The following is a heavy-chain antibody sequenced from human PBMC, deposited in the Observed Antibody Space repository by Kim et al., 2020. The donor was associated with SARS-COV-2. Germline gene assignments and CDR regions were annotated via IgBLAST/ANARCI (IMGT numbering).Heavy chain of an antibody. D-gene: IGHD6-19*01. CDR3: ARDREGSSGWSDYYYGMDV. CDR2: IYYSGST. V-gene: IGHV4-61*01. CDR1: GGSVSSGSYY. J-gene: IGHJ6*02. Sequence: SETLSLTCTVSGGSVSSGSYYWSWIRQPPGKGLEWIGYIYYSGSTNYNPSLKSRVTISVDTSKNQFSLKLSSVTAADTAVYYCARDREGSSGWSDYYYGMDVWGQGTTVTVSS.